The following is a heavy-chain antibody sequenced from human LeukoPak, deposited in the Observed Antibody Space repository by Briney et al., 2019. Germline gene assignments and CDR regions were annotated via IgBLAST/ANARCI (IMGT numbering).Heavy chain of an antibody. CDR2: ISPDGSST. CDR3: ARDYASYYYDSSNYLGFDY. D-gene: IGHD3-22*01. J-gene: IGHJ4*02. V-gene: IGHV3-74*01. CDR1: GFTFSNYW. Sequence: GGSLRLSCAASGFTFSNYWMHWVRQAPGKGLVWVSRISPDGSSTTYADSVKGRFTISRDNAKNTLFLQMNSLRAEDTAVYYCARDYASYYYDSSNYLGFDYWGQGTLVTVSS.